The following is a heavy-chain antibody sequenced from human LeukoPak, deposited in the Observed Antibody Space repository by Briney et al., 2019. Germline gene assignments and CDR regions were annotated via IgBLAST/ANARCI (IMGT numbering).Heavy chain of an antibody. D-gene: IGHD3-10*02. CDR2: IYTSGST. CDR1: GGSISSGSYY. CDR3: ARGPMSRGVAFDY. Sequence: SETLSLTCTVSGGSISSGSYYWSWIRQPAGKGLEWIGRIYTSGSTHYNPSLKSRVTISVDTSKNQFSLKLSSVTAADTAVYYCARGPMSRGVAFDYWGQGTLVTVSS. J-gene: IGHJ4*02. V-gene: IGHV4-61*02.